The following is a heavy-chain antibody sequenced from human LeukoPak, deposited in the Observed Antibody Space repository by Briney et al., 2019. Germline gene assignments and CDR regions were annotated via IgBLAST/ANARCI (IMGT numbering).Heavy chain of an antibody. Sequence: SETLSLTCTVSGGSMSSYYWSWIRQPPGKGLEWIGYIYYSGSTNYNPSLKSRVTISVDTSKNQFSLKLSSVTAADTAVYYCARVRLGELSLYTNWFDPWGQGTLDTVSS. CDR1: GGSMSSYY. V-gene: IGHV4-59*01. CDR3: ARVRLGELSLYTNWFDP. D-gene: IGHD3-16*02. J-gene: IGHJ5*02. CDR2: IYYSGST.